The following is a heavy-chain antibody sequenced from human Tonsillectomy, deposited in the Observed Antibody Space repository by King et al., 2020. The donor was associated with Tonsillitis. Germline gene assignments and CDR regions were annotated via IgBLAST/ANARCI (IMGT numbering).Heavy chain of an antibody. D-gene: IGHD4-17*01. V-gene: IGHV3-23*04. CDR2: ISGSGGST. CDR3: SREGTGSGYGDYGPDY. CDR1: GFTFSSYA. Sequence: VQLVESGGGLIQPGGSLRLSCVASGFTFSSYAMGWVRQAPGKGLKWVSAISGSGGSTYYADSVKGRFTISRDNSRNTLYLQMSSLRAEETAVYYCSREGTGSGYGDYGPDYWGQGTLVTVSS. J-gene: IGHJ4*02.